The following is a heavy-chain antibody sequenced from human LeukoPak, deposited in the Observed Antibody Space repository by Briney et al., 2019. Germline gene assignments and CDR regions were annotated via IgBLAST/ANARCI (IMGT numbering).Heavy chain of an antibody. J-gene: IGHJ6*02. CDR1: GYTFTSYD. D-gene: IGHD4-11*01. V-gene: IGHV1-8*01. Sequence: ASVRVSRKASGYTFTSYDINWVRQATGQGREWMGWMNHNSGNTGHAQKFQGRVTMTRSTSISTAYMELSSLRSEDTAVYYCARGRYSNPYGMDVWGQGTTVTVSS. CDR2: MNHNSGNT. CDR3: ARGRYSNPYGMDV.